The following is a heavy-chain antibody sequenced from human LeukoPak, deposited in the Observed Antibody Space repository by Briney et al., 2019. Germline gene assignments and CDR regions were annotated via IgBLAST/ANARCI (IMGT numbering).Heavy chain of an antibody. CDR1: GGSISSYY. J-gene: IGHJ5*02. CDR3: ARVLSGWYFLALSWFDP. Sequence: PSETLSLTCTVSGGSISSYYWNWIRQPAGKGLEWIGRISTTGSTNYNPSLKSRVTISVDTSKNQFSLKLSSVTAADTAVYYCARVLSGWYFLALSWFDPWGQGTLVTVSS. V-gene: IGHV4-4*07. CDR2: ISTTGST. D-gene: IGHD6-19*01.